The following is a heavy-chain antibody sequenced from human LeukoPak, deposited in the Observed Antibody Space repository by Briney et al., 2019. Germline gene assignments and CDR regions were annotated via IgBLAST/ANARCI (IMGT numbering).Heavy chain of an antibody. CDR3: ARDVSEYSFDY. CDR1: RGTFSSYA. CDR2: IIPILGIA. J-gene: IGHJ4*02. V-gene: IGHV1-69*04. Sequence: GASVKVSCKASRGTFSSYAISWVRQAPGQGLEWMGRIIPILGIANYAQKFQGRVTITADKSTSTAYMELSSLRSEDTAVYYCARDVSEYSFDYWGQGTLVTVSS. D-gene: IGHD5-18*01.